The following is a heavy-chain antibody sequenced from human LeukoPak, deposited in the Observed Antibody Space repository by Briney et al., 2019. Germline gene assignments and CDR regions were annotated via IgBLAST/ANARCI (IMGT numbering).Heavy chain of an antibody. CDR2: ISSSSSYI. CDR3: ARDARLLLARYFDY. Sequence: AGGSLRLSCAASGFTFSSYSMNWVRQAPGKGLEWVSSISSSSSYIYYADSVKGRFTISRDNAKNSLYLQMNSLRAEDTAVYYCARDARLLLARYFDYWGQGTLVTVSS. CDR1: GFTFSSYS. J-gene: IGHJ4*02. V-gene: IGHV3-21*01. D-gene: IGHD3-10*01.